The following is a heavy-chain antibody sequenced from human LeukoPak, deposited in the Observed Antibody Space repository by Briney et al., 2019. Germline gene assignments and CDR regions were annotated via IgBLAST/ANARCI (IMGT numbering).Heavy chain of an antibody. D-gene: IGHD3-22*01. J-gene: IGHJ4*02. Sequence: PSQTLSLTCSVSGGSISSGDHYWSWIRQPPGKGLEWIGYIYYSGSTYYNPSLKSRVTMSVDTSKNQFSLKLSSVTAADTAVYYCARGLDSSGYYXDWDXXGQGTLVTVSS. V-gene: IGHV4-30-4*08. CDR1: GGSISSGDHY. CDR3: ARGLDSSGYYXDWDX. CDR2: IYYSGST.